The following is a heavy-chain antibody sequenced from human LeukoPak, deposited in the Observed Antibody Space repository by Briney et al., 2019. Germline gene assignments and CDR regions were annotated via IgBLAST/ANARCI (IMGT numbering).Heavy chain of an antibody. Sequence: GGALRLSCAASGFTFSRYAMSWVRQAPGKGLEWVSSVSTDVDTYYTDSVKGRFTISRDVSRNTLFLQMISLRADDTALYYCARSRSGSVAGTSDYWGQGTLVIVSS. CDR1: GFTFSRYA. CDR2: VSTDVDT. V-gene: IGHV3-23*01. J-gene: IGHJ4*02. D-gene: IGHD6-19*01. CDR3: ARSRSGSVAGTSDY.